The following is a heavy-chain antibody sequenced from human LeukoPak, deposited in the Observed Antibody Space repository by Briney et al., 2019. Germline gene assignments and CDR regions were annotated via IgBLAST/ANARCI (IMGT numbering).Heavy chain of an antibody. D-gene: IGHD3-9*01. CDR3: AREGHYYDILTGYYGPQSYMDV. J-gene: IGHJ6*03. Sequence: GASVKVSCKASGYSFTGYYMHWVRQAPGQGLEWMGWINPSSGGTNYAQKFQGRVTMTRDTSISTAYMELSRLRSDDTAVYYCAREGHYYDILTGYYGPQSYMDVWGKGTTVTVSS. CDR1: GYSFTGYY. V-gene: IGHV1-2*02. CDR2: INPSSGGT.